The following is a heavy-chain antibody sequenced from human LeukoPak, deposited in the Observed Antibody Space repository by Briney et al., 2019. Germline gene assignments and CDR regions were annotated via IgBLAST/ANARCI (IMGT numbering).Heavy chain of an antibody. CDR1: GGSLSSYY. CDR3: ARDQEYSGSYYRYFDF. CDR2: IYSRGLTRGST. V-gene: IGHV4-59*01. D-gene: IGHD1-26*01. J-gene: IGHJ4*02. Sequence: SETLSLTCTVSGGSLSSYYWSWIRQPPGKGLEWIGYIYSRGLTRGSTNYNPSLKSRATISVDTSKNQFSLKLSSVTAADTAVYYCARDQEYSGSYYRYFDFWGQGTLVTVSS.